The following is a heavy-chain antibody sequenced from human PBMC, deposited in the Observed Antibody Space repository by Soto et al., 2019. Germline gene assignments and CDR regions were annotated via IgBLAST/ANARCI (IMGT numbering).Heavy chain of an antibody. CDR3: AKGKGDYSSSHYYYYGMDV. CDR1: GFTFEDYS. Sequence: GGSLRLSCAASGFTFEDYSMHWVRQAPGKGLEWVSLISWDGGATFYADSLKGRFTISRDNSKNSLYLQMNSLRTEDTALYYCAKGKGDYSSSHYYYYGMDVWGQGTTVTVSS. V-gene: IGHV3-43*01. D-gene: IGHD4-17*01. J-gene: IGHJ6*02. CDR2: ISWDGGAT.